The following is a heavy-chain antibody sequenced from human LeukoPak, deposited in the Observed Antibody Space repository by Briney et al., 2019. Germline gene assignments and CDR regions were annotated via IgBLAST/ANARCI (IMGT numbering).Heavy chain of an antibody. D-gene: IGHD6-19*01. CDR1: GYSFTSYW. V-gene: IGHV5-51*01. J-gene: IGHJ4*02. Sequence: GESLQIYCQGSGYSFTSYWIGWVRPMPGKGLEWMGIIYPGDSDTRYSPSFQGQVTISADKSISTAYLQWSSLKASDTAMYYCARQWWSSGSIYFDYWGQGTLVTVSS. CDR2: IYPGDSDT. CDR3: ARQWWSSGSIYFDY.